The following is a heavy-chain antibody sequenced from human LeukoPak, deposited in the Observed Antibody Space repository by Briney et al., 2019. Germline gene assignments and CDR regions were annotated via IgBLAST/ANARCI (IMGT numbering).Heavy chain of an antibody. D-gene: IGHD5-12*01. J-gene: IGHJ4*02. CDR2: IKSKTDGGTT. V-gene: IGHV3-15*05. Sequence: PGGSLRLSCAASGFTFSNAWMSWVRQAPGKGLEWAGRIKSKTDGGTTDYAAPVKGRFTISRDDSKNTLYLQMNSLRTEDTALYYCAKDSQKYQWLRLGRGEYYFDYWGQGTLVTVSS. CDR1: GFTFSNAW. CDR3: AKDSQKYQWLRLGRGEYYFDY.